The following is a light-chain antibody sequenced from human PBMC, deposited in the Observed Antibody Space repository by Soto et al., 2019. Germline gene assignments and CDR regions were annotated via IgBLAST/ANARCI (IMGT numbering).Light chain of an antibody. CDR3: QQYDSSPPFALT. CDR1: QSISISY. V-gene: IGKV3-20*01. CDR2: GAS. Sequence: IVLTQSPGTLSLSPGERATLSCRASQSISISYLAWYQQRPGQAPRLLIYGASGRATGIPGRFSGTGSGTDFTLTINRLEPEDFAVYYCQQYDSSPPFALTFGGGTKVEIK. J-gene: IGKJ4*01.